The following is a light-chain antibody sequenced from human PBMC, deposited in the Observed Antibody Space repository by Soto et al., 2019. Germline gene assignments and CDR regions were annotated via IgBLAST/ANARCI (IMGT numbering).Light chain of an antibody. CDR1: QSVYSNS. J-gene: IGKJ1*01. CDR3: QHYGGMWT. Sequence: EIVLTQSPGTLSLSPGERATLSCRASQSVYSNSLAWYQQKPGQAPRLLIYGTSSRATGIPDRFSGSGSGTEFTLTISSLQPDDFATYWCQHYGGMWTFGQGTKVDI. CDR2: GTS. V-gene: IGKV3-20*01.